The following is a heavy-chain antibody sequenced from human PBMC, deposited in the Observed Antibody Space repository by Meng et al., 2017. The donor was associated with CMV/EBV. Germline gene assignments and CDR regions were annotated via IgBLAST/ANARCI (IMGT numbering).Heavy chain of an antibody. Sequence: SVKVSCKASGGTFSSYAISWVRQAPGQGLEWMGGIIPILGTANYAQKFQGRVTITTDESTSTAYMELSSLRSEDTAVYYCARAQIRGVTTFHYYYYGMDVWGQGTTVTVSS. D-gene: IGHD3-10*01. V-gene: IGHV1-69*05. J-gene: IGHJ6*02. CDR2: IIPILGTA. CDR1: GGTFSSYA. CDR3: ARAQIRGVTTFHYYYYGMDV.